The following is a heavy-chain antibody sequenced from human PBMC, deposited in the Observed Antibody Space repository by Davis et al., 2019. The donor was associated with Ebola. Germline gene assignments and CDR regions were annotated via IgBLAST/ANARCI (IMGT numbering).Heavy chain of an antibody. CDR2: IIPIFGTA. D-gene: IGHD3-22*01. V-gene: IGHV1-69*13. CDR3: ARDNTYYYDSSLDY. J-gene: IGHJ4*02. Sequence: SVKVSCKASGGTFSSYAISWVRQAPGQGLEWMGGIIPIFGTANYAQKFQGRVTITADESTSTAYMELSSLRSEDTAVYYCARDNTYYYDSSLDYWGQGTLVTVSS. CDR1: GGTFSSYA.